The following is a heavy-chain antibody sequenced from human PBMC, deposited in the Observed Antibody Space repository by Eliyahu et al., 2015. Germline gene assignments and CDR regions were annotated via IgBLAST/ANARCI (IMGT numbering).Heavy chain of an antibody. J-gene: IGHJ3*02. V-gene: IGHV4-34*01. CDR3: ARGPHPVRGNAFDI. CDR1: GGSFSGYY. D-gene: IGHD3-10*01. Sequence: QVQLQQWGAGLLKPSETLSLTCAVYGGSFSGYYWSWIRQPPGKGLEWIGEINHSGSTNYNPSLKSRVTISVDTSKNQFSLKLSSVTAADTAVYYCARGPHPVRGNAFDIWGQGTMVTVSS. CDR2: INHSGST.